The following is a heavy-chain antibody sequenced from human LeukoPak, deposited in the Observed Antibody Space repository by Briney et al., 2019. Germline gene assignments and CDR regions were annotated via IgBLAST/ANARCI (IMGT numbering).Heavy chain of an antibody. CDR3: ARDGGTTSNPSHDTFAI. D-gene: IGHD4-11*01. CDR2: ISHSESA. CDR1: GGSISSGANY. Sequence: PSETLSLTCTVSGGSISSGANYWSWSRQPPGRGLKWIGYISHSESAYYSPSLESRITISVDRSKNQFSLKLKSVTAADTAIYYCARDGGTTSNPSHDTFAIWGQGTIVAVSS. V-gene: IGHV4-30-2*01. J-gene: IGHJ3*02.